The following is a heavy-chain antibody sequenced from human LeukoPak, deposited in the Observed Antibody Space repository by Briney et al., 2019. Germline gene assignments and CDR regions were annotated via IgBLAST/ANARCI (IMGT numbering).Heavy chain of an antibody. D-gene: IGHD4-17*01. CDR3: ARDSDPTTTTVTTPGDY. J-gene: IGHJ4*02. CDR1: GFTFSSYG. CDR2: ISYDGSNK. Sequence: GRSLRLSCAASGFTFSSYGMHWVRQAPGKGLEWVAVISYDGSNKYYADSVKGRFTISRDNSKNTLYLQMNSLRAEDTAVYYCARDSDPTTTTVTTPGDYWGQGTLVTVSS. V-gene: IGHV3-30*03.